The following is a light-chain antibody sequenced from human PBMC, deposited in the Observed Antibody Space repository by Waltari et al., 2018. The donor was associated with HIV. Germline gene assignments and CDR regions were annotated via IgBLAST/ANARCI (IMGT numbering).Light chain of an antibody. J-gene: IGLJ2*01. CDR1: SSAVGGSNL. CDR2: EVS. CDR3: CSYARSGIP. V-gene: IGLV2-23*02. Sequence: QSALTPPASVSGAFGQSITTSCTGTSSAVGGSNLLSWYQYRPGKAPKLILYEVSKRPSGVSNRFSGSKSGNTASLTVSGLQAEDEAHYYCCSYARSGIPFGGGTKLTVL.